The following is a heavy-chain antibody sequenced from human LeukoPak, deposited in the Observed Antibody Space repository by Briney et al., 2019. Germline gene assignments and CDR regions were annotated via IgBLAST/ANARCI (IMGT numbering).Heavy chain of an antibody. CDR3: ARDPGYSYGETGYFDY. CDR1: GFTFSSYS. CDR2: ISSGSSYI. Sequence: GGSLRLSCAASGFTFSSYSMNWVRQAPGKGLEWVSSISSGSSYIYYADSVKGRFTISRDNSKNTLYLQMNSLRAEDTAVYYCARDPGYSYGETGYFDYWGQGTLVTVSS. J-gene: IGHJ4*02. D-gene: IGHD5-18*01. V-gene: IGHV3-21*04.